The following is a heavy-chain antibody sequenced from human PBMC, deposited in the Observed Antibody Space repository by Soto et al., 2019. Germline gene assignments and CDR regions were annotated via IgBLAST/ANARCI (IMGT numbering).Heavy chain of an antibody. Sequence: EVQLVESGGGLVQPGGSLRLSCAASGFTLSSYSMNWVRQAPGKGLEWVSYISSSRSTIYYADSVKGRFIISRDNAKNSLWLQMHSLRDEDTAVYYCARGGAYKIDYWGQGTLVTVSS. CDR1: GFTLSSYS. CDR3: ARGGAYKIDY. V-gene: IGHV3-48*02. J-gene: IGHJ4*02. D-gene: IGHD1-20*01. CDR2: ISSSRSTI.